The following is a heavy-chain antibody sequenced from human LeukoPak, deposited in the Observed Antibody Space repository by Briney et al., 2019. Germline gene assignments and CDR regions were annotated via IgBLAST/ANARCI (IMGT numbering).Heavy chain of an antibody. D-gene: IGHD2-15*01. CDR3: ARSELSCSGGSCPTRYAFDI. CDR1: GVSISSDSYY. CDR2: FYTSGTT. J-gene: IGHJ3*02. V-gene: IGHV4-61*02. Sequence: SQTLSLTCTVSGVSISSDSYYWSWIRQPAGKGLEWIGRFYTSGTTNYNPSLKSRVTISVDTSKNQFSLKLRSVAAADTALYYCARSELSCSGGSCPTRYAFDIWGQGTVVTASS.